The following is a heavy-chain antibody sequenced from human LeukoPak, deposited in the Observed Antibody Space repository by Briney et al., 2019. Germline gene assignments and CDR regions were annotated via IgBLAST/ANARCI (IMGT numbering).Heavy chain of an antibody. CDR1: GFTFASNA. D-gene: IGHD2-2*01. J-gene: IGHJ4*02. CDR2: ISGGSDNT. CDR3: AKEGGYCTTASCYSFDC. V-gene: IGHV3-23*01. Sequence: GGSLRLSCSTSGFTFASNAMSWVRQAPGKGLEWVSAISGGSDNTYYADSVKGRFTISRDNSKNMLYLQMNSLRAEDTALYFCAKEGGYCTTASCYSFDCWGQGTLVTVSS.